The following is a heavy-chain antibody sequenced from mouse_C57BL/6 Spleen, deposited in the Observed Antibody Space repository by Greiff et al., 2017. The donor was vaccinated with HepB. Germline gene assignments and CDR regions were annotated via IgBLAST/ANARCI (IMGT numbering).Heavy chain of an antibody. V-gene: IGHV1-82*01. D-gene: IGHD1-1*01. J-gene: IGHJ2*01. Sequence: VKLMESGPELVKPGASVKISCKASGYAFSSSWMNWVKQRPGKGLEWIGRIYPGDGDTNYNGKFKGKATLTADKSSSTAYMQLSSLTSEDSAVYFCASYVSYFDYWGQGTTLTVSS. CDR1: GYAFSSSW. CDR2: IYPGDGDT. CDR3: ASYVSYFDY.